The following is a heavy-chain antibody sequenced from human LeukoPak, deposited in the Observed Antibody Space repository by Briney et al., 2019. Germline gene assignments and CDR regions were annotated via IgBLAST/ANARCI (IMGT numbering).Heavy chain of an antibody. V-gene: IGHV1-2*02. CDR1: GYTFTSYG. Sequence: ASVKVSCKASGYTFTSYGISWVRQAPGQGLEWMGWLNPNSGGTNFAQKFHGRVIMTRDTSISTAYMELSRLRSDDTAVYYCARFESIRIPYLSLWFDPWGQGTLVTVSS. CDR2: LNPNSGGT. D-gene: IGHD2-8*01. CDR3: ARFESIRIPYLSLWFDP. J-gene: IGHJ5*02.